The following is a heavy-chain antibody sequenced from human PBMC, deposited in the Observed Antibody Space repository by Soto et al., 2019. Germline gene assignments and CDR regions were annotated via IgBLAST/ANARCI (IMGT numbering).Heavy chain of an antibody. D-gene: IGHD4-4*01. Sequence: GGSLRLACAASGFTFTDYWTHWVRQAPGKGLVWVSRINSDGSRTSYADSVTGRFTIPRDNAKNTLYLQMNSLRVEDTALYYCARETYRGFYFDYWGQGTLVTVSS. J-gene: IGHJ4*02. CDR1: GFTFTDYW. V-gene: IGHV3-74*01. CDR2: INSDGSRT. CDR3: ARETYRGFYFDY.